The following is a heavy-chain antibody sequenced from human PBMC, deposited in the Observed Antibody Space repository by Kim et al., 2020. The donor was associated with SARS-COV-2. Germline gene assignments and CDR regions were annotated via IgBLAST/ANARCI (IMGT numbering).Heavy chain of an antibody. Sequence: SETLSLTCTVSGGSVSSHYWSWVRQPPGKGLEWIGYIFQSGSTKYNPSLSSRVSISLDASRSQFSLRLNSVTAADTAMYYCARHFFRRQSNSVVTPYNWFDLWGQGSLVTVSS. D-gene: IGHD2-15*01. CDR2: IFQSGST. V-gene: IGHV4-59*08. CDR1: GGSVSSHY. J-gene: IGHJ5*02. CDR3: ARHFFRRQSNSVVTPYNWFDL.